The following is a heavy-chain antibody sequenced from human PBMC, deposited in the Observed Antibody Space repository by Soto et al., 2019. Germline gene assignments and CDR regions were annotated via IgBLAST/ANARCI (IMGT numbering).Heavy chain of an antibody. V-gene: IGHV4-59*01. Sequence: LTCTVSGGSISSYYWSWIRQPPGKGLEWIGYIYYSGSTNYNPSLKSRVTISVDTSKNQFSLKLSSVTAADTAVYYCARDYEDGMDVWGQGTTVTVSS. CDR1: GGSISSYY. CDR3: ARDYEDGMDV. CDR2: IYYSGST. J-gene: IGHJ6*02. D-gene: IGHD5-12*01.